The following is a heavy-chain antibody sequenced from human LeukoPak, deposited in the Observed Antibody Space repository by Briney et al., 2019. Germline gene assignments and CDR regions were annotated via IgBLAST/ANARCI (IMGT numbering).Heavy chain of an antibody. D-gene: IGHD4-17*01. CDR2: IYYSGST. J-gene: IGHJ4*02. CDR3: ARAKPLDYGDHDLDY. Sequence: SQTLSLTCTVSGGSISSGGYYWSWIRQHPGKGLEWIGYIYYSGSTYYNPSLKSRVTISVDTSKNQFSLKLSSVTPEDTAVYYCARAKPLDYGDHDLDYWGQGTLVTVSS. CDR1: GGSISSGGYY. V-gene: IGHV4-31*03.